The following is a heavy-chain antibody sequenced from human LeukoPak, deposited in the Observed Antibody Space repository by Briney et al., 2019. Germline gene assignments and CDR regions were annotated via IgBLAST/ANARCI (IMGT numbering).Heavy chain of an antibody. J-gene: IGHJ4*02. CDR1: GGTFSSYA. Sequence: SVRVSCRASGGTFSSYAISWVRQAPGQGLEWMGRIIPIFGTANYAQKFQGRVTITADKSTSTAYMELSSLRSEDTAVYYCARDPVVVAATGTDYWGQGTLVTVSS. D-gene: IGHD2-15*01. V-gene: IGHV1-69*06. CDR3: ARDPVVVAATGTDY. CDR2: IIPIFGTA.